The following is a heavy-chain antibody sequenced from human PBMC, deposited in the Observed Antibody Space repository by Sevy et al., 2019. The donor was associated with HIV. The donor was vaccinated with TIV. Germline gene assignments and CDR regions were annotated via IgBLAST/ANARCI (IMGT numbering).Heavy chain of an antibody. Sequence: GGSLRLSCAASGFTFSSYGMHWVRQAPGKGLEWVAVIWYDGSNKYYADSVKGRFTISRDNSKNTLYLQMNSLRAEDTAVYYCARDPYPTTVTIYYYYGMDVWGQGTTVTVSS. V-gene: IGHV3-33*01. CDR3: ARDPYPTTVTIYYYYGMDV. CDR2: IWYDGSNK. J-gene: IGHJ6*02. D-gene: IGHD4-4*01. CDR1: GFTFSSYG.